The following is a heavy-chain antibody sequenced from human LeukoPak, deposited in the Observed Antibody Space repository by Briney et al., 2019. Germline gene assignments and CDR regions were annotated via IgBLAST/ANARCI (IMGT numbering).Heavy chain of an antibody. CDR2: IYYSGST. CDR3: ARGLVAAAQSTWFDP. J-gene: IGHJ5*02. CDR1: GGSISSSSYY. V-gene: IGHV4-39*07. Sequence: SETLSLTCTVSGGSISSSSYYWGWIRQPPGKGLEWIGSIYYSGSTYYSPSLKSRVTISVDTSKNQFSLKLSSVTAADTAVYYCARGLVAAAQSTWFDPWGQGTLVTVSS. D-gene: IGHD6-13*01.